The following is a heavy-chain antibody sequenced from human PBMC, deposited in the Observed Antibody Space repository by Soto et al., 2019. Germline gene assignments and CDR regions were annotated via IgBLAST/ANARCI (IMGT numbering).Heavy chain of an antibody. V-gene: IGHV2-26*01. CDR1: GFSLSKARMG. J-gene: IGHJ4*02. Sequence: QVTLKESGPVLVKPTETLTLTCTVSGFSLSKARMGDSWIRQPPGKALEWLAHIFWNDERSYNTSLKSRLTISRDTSKSQVVLTMTNVDPVDTGTYFCARALREGLPIYYFDSWGQGTLVTVSS. CDR3: ARALREGLPIYYFDS. CDR2: IFWNDER. D-gene: IGHD1-26*01.